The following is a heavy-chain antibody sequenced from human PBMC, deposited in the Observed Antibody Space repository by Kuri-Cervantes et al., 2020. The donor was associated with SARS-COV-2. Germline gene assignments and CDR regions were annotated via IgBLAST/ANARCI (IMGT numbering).Heavy chain of an antibody. D-gene: IGHD2-2*01. V-gene: IGHV3-23*01. CDR2: ISGSGGSI. Sequence: GGSLRLSCAASGFTFSSYAMSWVRQAPGKGLEWVSAISGSGGSIYYADSVKGRFTISRDNAKNSLYLQMNSLRAEDTAVYYCARDRPGIVVVPAGGIDYWGQGTLVTVSS. J-gene: IGHJ4*02. CDR1: GFTFSSYA. CDR3: ARDRPGIVVVPAGGIDY.